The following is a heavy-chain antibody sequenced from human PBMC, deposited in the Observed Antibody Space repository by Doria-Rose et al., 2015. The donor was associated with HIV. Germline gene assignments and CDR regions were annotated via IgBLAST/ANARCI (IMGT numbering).Heavy chain of an antibody. V-gene: IGHV3-9*01. CDR3: AKAPIIGPKYYFYMDV. CDR1: GFSFESYA. J-gene: IGHJ6*03. D-gene: IGHD3-3*01. Sequence: VQLVQSGGGLVQPGRSLRLSCVGSGFSFESYAMHWVRLAPGKGLEWVAGICWDSGAKGNADSVEGRFTISRDIAKKSVYLEMRSLRPEDTAFYYCAKAPIIGPKYYFYMDVWGKGPSVTVSS. CDR2: ICWDSGAK.